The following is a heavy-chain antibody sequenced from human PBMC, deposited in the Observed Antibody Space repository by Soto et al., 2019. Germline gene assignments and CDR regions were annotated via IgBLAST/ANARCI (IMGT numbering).Heavy chain of an antibody. J-gene: IGHJ4*02. V-gene: IGHV3-73*01. CDR1: GFTFGGSA. CDR3: TRQTTLYGYHQFDY. D-gene: IGHD5-18*01. CDR2: IRSKTNSYAT. Sequence: PGGSLRLSCAASGFTFGGSAMHWVRQASGKGLEWVVHIRSKTNSYATAYAESVKGRFTISRDDSMKTAYLQMNSLKTEDTAVYFCTRQTTLYGYHQFDYWGQGSPVTVSS.